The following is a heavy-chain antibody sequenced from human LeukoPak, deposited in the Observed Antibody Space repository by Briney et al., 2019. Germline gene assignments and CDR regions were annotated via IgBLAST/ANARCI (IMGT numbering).Heavy chain of an antibody. Sequence: PGGSLRLSCAASGFTFSSYSMNWVRQAQGKGLEWVSSISSSSSYIYYADSVKGRFTISRDNAKTSLYLQMNSLRAEDTAVYYCARYSGYGTGYWGQGTLVTVSS. V-gene: IGHV3-21*01. J-gene: IGHJ4*02. D-gene: IGHD5-12*01. CDR1: GFTFSSYS. CDR3: ARYSGYGTGY. CDR2: ISSSSSYI.